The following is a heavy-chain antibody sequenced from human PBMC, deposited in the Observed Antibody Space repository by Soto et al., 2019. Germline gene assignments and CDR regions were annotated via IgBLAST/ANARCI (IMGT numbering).Heavy chain of an antibody. D-gene: IGHD2-21*02. CDR1: GGSISSTTSY. CDR2: IYYSGST. Sequence: QLQLQESGPGLVKPSETLSLTCAVSGGSISSTTSYWGWIRQPPGKGLEWIGSIYYSGSTSYSPSLKGRVTISVYTSKNQFSLKLTSVTAADTAVYYCARRVPAYYYFDYWGQGTLVTVSS. CDR3: ARRVPAYYYFDY. J-gene: IGHJ4*02. V-gene: IGHV4-39*01.